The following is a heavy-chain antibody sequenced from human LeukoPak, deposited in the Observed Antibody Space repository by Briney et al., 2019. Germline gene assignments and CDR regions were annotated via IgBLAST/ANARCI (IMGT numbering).Heavy chain of an antibody. CDR3: ARELFSSGSCPDG. D-gene: IGHD3-10*01. J-gene: IGHJ4*02. Sequence: GGSLRLSCSASGFTFSYYDIHWVRQAPGKGLEWVALIWSDGSNKYYADSVKGRITISRDNSKNTVYLQMNSLRAEDTAVYYCARELFSSGSCPDGWGQGTLVTVSS. CDR1: GFTFSYYD. CDR2: IWSDGSNK. V-gene: IGHV3-33*01.